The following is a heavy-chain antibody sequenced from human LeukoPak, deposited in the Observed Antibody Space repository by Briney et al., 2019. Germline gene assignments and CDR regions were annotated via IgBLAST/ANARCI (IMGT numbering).Heavy chain of an antibody. Sequence: SETLSLTCAVYGGSFSGYYWSWIRQPPGKGLEWIGEINHSGSTNYNPSLKSRVTISVDTSKNQFSLKLSSVTAADTAVYYCARDKGGYSYGLNWFDPWGQGTLVTVSS. CDR3: ARDKGGYSYGLNWFDP. CDR2: INHSGST. V-gene: IGHV4-34*01. CDR1: GGSFSGYY. J-gene: IGHJ5*02. D-gene: IGHD5-18*01.